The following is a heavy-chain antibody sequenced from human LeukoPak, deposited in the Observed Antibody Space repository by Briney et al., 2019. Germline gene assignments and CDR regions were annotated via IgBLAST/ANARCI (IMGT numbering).Heavy chain of an antibody. CDR3: ARDNCSGGSCYRGGFDY. CDR2: IYYSGST. J-gene: IGHJ4*02. D-gene: IGHD2-15*01. Sequence: SETLSLTCAVYGGSFSGYYWGWIRQPPGKGLEWIGSIYYSGSTYYNPSLKSRVTISVDTSKNQFSLKLSSVTAADTAVYYCARDNCSGGSCYRGGFDYWGQGTLVTVSS. CDR1: GGSFSGYY. V-gene: IGHV4-34*01.